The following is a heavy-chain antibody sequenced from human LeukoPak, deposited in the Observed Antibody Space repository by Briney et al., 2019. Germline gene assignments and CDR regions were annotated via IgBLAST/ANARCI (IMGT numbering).Heavy chain of an antibody. Sequence: GGSLRLSCAASGFTFNSHTIHWVRQAPGKGLEGVAAISYDGNDKHYGDSVKGRFTISRDNSKNTLYLQMSSLRAEDTALYYCAKDPLEVAGTIYFDNWGQGTLVTVSS. CDR1: GFTFNSHT. J-gene: IGHJ4*02. D-gene: IGHD6-19*01. CDR3: AKDPLEVAGTIYFDN. CDR2: ISYDGNDK. V-gene: IGHV3-30-3*01.